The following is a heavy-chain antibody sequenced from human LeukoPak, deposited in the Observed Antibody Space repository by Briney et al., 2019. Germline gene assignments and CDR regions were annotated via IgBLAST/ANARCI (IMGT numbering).Heavy chain of an antibody. CDR3: ARGSGFGLYYFDY. V-gene: IGHV3-53*01. D-gene: IGHD3-3*01. Sequence: PGGSLRLSCAASGFTFSTYGMTWVRQAPGKGLEWVSVIYIGGTTYYGDSVRGRFTASRDNSKNMVYLHMDSLRAEDTAVYYCARGSGFGLYYFDYWGQGTLVTVSS. J-gene: IGHJ4*02. CDR1: GFTFSTYG. CDR2: IYIGGTT.